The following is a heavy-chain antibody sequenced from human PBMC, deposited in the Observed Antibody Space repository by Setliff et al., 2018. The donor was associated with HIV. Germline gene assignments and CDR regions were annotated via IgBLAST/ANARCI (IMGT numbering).Heavy chain of an antibody. CDR1: GGSISSSSYY. CDR3: ARLGYSSGWGVHYYYYYYTDV. V-gene: IGHV4-39*01. J-gene: IGHJ6*03. CDR2: IYYSGST. D-gene: IGHD6-19*01. Sequence: SETLSLTCTVSGGSISSSSYYWGWIRQPPGKGLEWIGSIYYSGSTYYNPSLKSRVTISVDTSKNQFSLKLSSVTAADTAVYYCARLGYSSGWGVHYYYYYYTDVWGKGTTVTVSS.